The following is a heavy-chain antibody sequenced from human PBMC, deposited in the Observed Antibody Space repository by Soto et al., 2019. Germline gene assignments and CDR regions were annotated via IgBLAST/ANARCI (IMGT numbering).Heavy chain of an antibody. CDR1: SRISSY. V-gene: IGHV4-59*12. J-gene: IGHJ3*02. CDR2: IYYSGST. Sequence: SRISSYCSNNKQPPGKGLEWIVYIYYSGSTNYNPSLKSRVTISVDTSKNQFSLKLNSVTAADTAVYYCASQFGDLLVDDFEIWAQETMVTVSS. CDR3: ASQFGDLLVDDFEI. D-gene: IGHD3-10*01.